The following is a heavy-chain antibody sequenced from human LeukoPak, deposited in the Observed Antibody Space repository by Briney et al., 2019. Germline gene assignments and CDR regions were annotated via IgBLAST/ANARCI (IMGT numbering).Heavy chain of an antibody. CDR2: IHHRAGA. V-gene: IGHV4-34*01. Sequence: PSETLSLTCAVYGGSFTDYYWGWIRHLPGKGLEWIGEIHHRAGANYNPSLWGRVTISADTSKNQFSLHLTSVTAAHTATFYCARGPVRDDGLTGISYYFGLDVWGHGTTVTVFS. CDR1: GGSFTDYY. J-gene: IGHJ6*02. CDR3: ARGPVRDDGLTGISYYFGLDV. D-gene: IGHD2-21*02.